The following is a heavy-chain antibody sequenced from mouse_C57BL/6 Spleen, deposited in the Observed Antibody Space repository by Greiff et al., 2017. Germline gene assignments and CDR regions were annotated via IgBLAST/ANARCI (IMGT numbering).Heavy chain of an antibody. CDR3: ARGNSKAYAMDY. Sequence: VKVVESGAELARPGASVKMSCKASGYTFTSYTMHWVKQRPGQGLEWIGYINPSSGYTKYNQKFKDKATLTADKSSSTAYMQLSSLTSEDSAVYYCARGNSKAYAMDYWGQGTSVTVSS. V-gene: IGHV1-4*01. CDR1: GYTFTSYT. J-gene: IGHJ4*01. D-gene: IGHD2-5*01. CDR2: INPSSGYT.